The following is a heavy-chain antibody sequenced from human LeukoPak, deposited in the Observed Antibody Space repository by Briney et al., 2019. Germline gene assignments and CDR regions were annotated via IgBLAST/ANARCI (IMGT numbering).Heavy chain of an antibody. CDR3: ARRYCSSTRCLGPYYYYYMDV. J-gene: IGHJ6*03. V-gene: IGHV3-21*01. Sequence: PGGSLRLSCAASGFTFSNYSMNWVRQAPGKGLECVSSITSGSSYIYYADSVKGRFTITRDNAKNTLYLQMNSLRAEDTAVYYCARRYCSSTRCLGPYYYYYMDVWGKGTTVTVSS. D-gene: IGHD2-2*01. CDR1: GFTFSNYS. CDR2: ITSGSSYI.